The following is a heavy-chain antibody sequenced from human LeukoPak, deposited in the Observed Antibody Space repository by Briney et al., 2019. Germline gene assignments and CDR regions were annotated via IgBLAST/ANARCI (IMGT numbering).Heavy chain of an antibody. CDR2: INSDGTST. CDR1: GFTFSNYW. D-gene: IGHD3-3*01. V-gene: IGHV3-74*01. J-gene: IGHJ4*02. Sequence: AGGSLRLSCAASGFTFSNYWMHWVRQAPGKGLVWVSRINSDGTSTTYADSVKGRFTISRDNAKNTLYLQMNSLRAEDTAVYYCARDRWREGSVDYWGQGTLVTVSS. CDR3: ARDRWREGSVDY.